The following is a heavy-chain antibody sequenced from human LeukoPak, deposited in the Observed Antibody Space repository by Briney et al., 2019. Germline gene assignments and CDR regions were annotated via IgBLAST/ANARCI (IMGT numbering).Heavy chain of an antibody. Sequence: PGGSLRLSCAASGFTFSSYAMSWVRQAPGKGLEWVSGISGSGSSTNYADSVKGRFTISRDNSKNTLYLQMNSLRAEDTALFYCTKDSRYSGNYKAFDNWGHGAMFTVSS. J-gene: IGHJ3*02. CDR3: TKDSRYSGNYKAFDN. CDR1: GFTFSSYA. CDR2: ISGSGSST. V-gene: IGHV3-23*01. D-gene: IGHD1-26*01.